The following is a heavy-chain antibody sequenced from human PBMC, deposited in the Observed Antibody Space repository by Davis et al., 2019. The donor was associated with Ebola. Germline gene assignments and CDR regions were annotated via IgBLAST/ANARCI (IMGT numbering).Heavy chain of an antibody. D-gene: IGHD4-17*01. CDR3: AKDIARATVTTVRSFDY. CDR1: GFTFDDYA. V-gene: IGHV3-9*01. CDR2: ISWNSGSI. J-gene: IGHJ4*02. Sequence: PGGSLRLSCAASGFTFDDYAMHWVRQAPGKGLEWVSGISWNSGSIGYADSVKGRFTISRDNAKNSLYLQMNSLRAEDTALYYCAKDIARATVTTVRSFDYWGQGTLVTVSS.